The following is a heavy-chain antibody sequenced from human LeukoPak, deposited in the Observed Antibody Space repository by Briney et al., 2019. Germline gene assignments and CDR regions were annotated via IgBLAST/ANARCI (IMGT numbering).Heavy chain of an antibody. D-gene: IGHD3-10*01. CDR3: ARSPPFGETKGLFDP. CDR2: INPSGGST. J-gene: IGHJ5*02. CDR1: GYTFTSYY. V-gene: IGHV1-46*01. Sequence: ASVKVSCKASGYTFTSYYMHWVRQAPRQGLEWMGIINPSGGSTSYAQKFQGRVTMTRDMSTSTVYMELSSLRSEDTAVYYCARSPPFGETKGLFDPWGQGTLVTVSS.